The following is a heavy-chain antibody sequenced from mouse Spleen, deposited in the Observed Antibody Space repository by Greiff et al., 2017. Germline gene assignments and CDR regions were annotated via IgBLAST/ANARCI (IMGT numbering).Heavy chain of an antibody. CDR1: GFTFSDYG. CDR3: ARHWVYGGFAY. V-gene: IGHV5-15*01. J-gene: IGHJ3*01. Sequence: EVQGVESGGGLVKPGGSLKLSCAASGFTFSDYGMAWVRQAPGKGPEWVAFISNLAYSIYYADTVTGRFTISRENAKNTLYLEMSSLRSEDTAMYYCARHWVYGGFAYWGQGTLVTVSA. CDR2: ISNLAYSI. D-gene: IGHD1-1*02.